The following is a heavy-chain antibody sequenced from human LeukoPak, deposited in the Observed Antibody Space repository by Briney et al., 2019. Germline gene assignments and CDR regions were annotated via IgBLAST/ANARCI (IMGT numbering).Heavy chain of an antibody. J-gene: IGHJ4*02. CDR3: AKSYGSGSYPVN. CDR1: GFTFDDYA. V-gene: IGHV3-43*02. Sequence: PGGSLRLSCAASGFTFDDYAMHWVRQAPGKGLEWVSLTSGDGGSTYYADSVKGRFTISRDNSKNSLYLQMNSLRTEDTALYYCAKSYGSGSYPVNWGQGTLVTVSS. CDR2: TSGDGGST. D-gene: IGHD3-10*01.